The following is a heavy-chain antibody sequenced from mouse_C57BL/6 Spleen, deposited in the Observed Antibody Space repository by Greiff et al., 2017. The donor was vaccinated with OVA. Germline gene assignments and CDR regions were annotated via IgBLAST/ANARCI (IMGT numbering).Heavy chain of an antibody. Sequence: EVQGVESGGGLVKPGGSLKLSCAASGFTFSDYGMHWVRQAPEKGLEWVAYISSGSSTIYYADPVKGRFTISRDNAKNTLFLQMTSLRAEDTAMYYCARGDRPIFDYWGQGTTLTVSS. CDR2: ISSGSSTI. CDR1: GFTFSDYG. V-gene: IGHV5-17*01. CDR3: ARGDRPIFDY. D-gene: IGHD2-14*01. J-gene: IGHJ2*01.